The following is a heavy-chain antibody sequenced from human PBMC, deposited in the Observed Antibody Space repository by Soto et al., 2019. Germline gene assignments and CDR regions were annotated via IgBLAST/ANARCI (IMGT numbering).Heavy chain of an antibody. V-gene: IGHV3-30-3*01. CDR3: ARDVAGNNYFDP. CDR1: GFTFSHYA. D-gene: IGHD3-22*01. Sequence: QAQLVESGGGVVQPGRSLRLSCAASGFTFSHYAMHWVRQAPGKGLEWVAIISYDGSKKYYGDSVKGRFTISRDNSKNTLYLQMTSLRVEDKAVYYCARDVAGNNYFDPWGQGTPVTVSS. J-gene: IGHJ5*02. CDR2: ISYDGSKK.